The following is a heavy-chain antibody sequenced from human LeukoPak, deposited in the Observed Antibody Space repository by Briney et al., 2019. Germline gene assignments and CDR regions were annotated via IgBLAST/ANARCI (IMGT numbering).Heavy chain of an antibody. CDR3: ARDLIRGTTGAFDP. J-gene: IGHJ5*02. CDR2: IYYSGST. D-gene: IGHD1-1*01. V-gene: IGHV4-59*01. CDR1: GGSISSYY. Sequence: SETLSLTCTVSGGSISSYYWSWIRQPPGKGLECIGYIYYSGSTNYNPSLKSRVTISVDTSKNQFSLKLSSVTAADTAVYYCARDLIRGTTGAFDPWGQGTLVTVSS.